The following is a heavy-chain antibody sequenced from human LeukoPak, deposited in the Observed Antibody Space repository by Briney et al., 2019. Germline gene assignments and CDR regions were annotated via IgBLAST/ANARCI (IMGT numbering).Heavy chain of an antibody. CDR3: ARDYVFAFDY. CDR2: ISHSGGAE. V-gene: IGHV3-48*01. CDR1: GFRFSTYS. D-gene: IGHD3-10*02. Sequence: GGSLRFSCAASGFRFSTYSMNWVRQAPGKGLEWISYISHSGGAEHYTDSVKGRFTISRDNAKNALYLQMNSLRAEDTAVYFCARDYVFAFDYWSQGTLVTVSS. J-gene: IGHJ4*02.